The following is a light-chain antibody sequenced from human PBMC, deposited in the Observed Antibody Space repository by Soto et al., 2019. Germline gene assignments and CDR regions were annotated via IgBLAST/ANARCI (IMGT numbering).Light chain of an antibody. J-gene: IGKJ4*01. CDR2: AAS. Sequence: DIPMTQSPSSLSASVGDRVTITCRASQSISSYLNWYQQKPGKAPKLLIYAASSLQSGVPSRFSGSGSGTDFTLTIAGLQPEDSASYFRQQSSSAPLTFGGGTKVEIK. CDR3: QQSSSAPLT. CDR1: QSISSY. V-gene: IGKV1-39*01.